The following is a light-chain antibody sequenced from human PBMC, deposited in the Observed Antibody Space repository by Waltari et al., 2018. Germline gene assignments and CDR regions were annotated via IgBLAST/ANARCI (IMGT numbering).Light chain of an antibody. J-gene: IGLJ3*02. Sequence: QSALTQPASVSGSPGQSITISCYGTSSDVGFYNYVSWYQQHPGKAPKLMIYDVSQRPSGVSDSFSGSKSGNTASLTISGLQAEDEADYYCNSYTGSSSWVFGGGTKVTV. V-gene: IGLV2-14*01. CDR3: NSYTGSSSWV. CDR1: SSDVGFYNY. CDR2: DVS.